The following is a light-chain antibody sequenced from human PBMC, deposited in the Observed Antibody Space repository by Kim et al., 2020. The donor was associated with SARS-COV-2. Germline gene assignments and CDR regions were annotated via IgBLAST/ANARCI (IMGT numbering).Light chain of an antibody. J-gene: IGLJ2*01. V-gene: IGLV3-1*01. Sequence: SYELTQPPSVSVSPGQTATITCSGDNLANKYVCWYHQKAGQSPVLVMHQDARRPAGIPERFSGSNSGITATLTISGTQPLDEGDYYCQAWDSNIVVFGGGTQLTVL. CDR2: QDA. CDR3: QAWDSNIVV. CDR1: NLANKY.